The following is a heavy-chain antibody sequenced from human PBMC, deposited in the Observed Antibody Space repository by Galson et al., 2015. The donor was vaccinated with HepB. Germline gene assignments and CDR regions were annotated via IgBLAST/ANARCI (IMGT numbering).Heavy chain of an antibody. V-gene: IGHV5-10-1*01. J-gene: IGHJ6*02. CDR3: ARQSKHYYGSGIVGMDV. CDR1: GYSFTSYW. D-gene: IGHD3-10*01. CDR2: IDPSDSYT. Sequence: QSGAEVKKPGESLRISCKGSGYSFTSYWISWVRQMPGKGLEWMGRIDPSDSYTNYSPSFQGHVTISADKSISTAYLQWSSLKASDTAMYYCARQSKHYYGSGIVGMDVWGQGTAVTVSS.